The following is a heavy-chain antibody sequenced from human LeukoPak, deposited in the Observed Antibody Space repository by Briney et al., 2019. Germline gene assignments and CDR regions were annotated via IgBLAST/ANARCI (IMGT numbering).Heavy chain of an antibody. V-gene: IGHV3-33*01. CDR2: IWYDGSNK. J-gene: IGHJ4*02. Sequence: GGSLRLSCAASGFTFSSYGMHWVRQAPGKGLEWVAVIWYDGSNKYYADSVEGRFTISRDNSKNTLYLQMNSLRAEDTAVYYCASQFCGGGSRGLDYGGRGTLVTVSS. CDR1: GFTFSSYG. CDR3: ASQFCGGGSRGLDY. D-gene: IGHD2-15*01.